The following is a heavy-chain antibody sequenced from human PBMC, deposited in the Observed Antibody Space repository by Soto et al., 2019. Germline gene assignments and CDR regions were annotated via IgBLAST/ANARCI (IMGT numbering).Heavy chain of an antibody. CDR1: GFTFSSYG. CDR2: ISYDGSNK. D-gene: IGHD3-10*01. CDR3: AKDRWFGELGAAHYYYYYGMDV. J-gene: IGHJ6*02. Sequence: GGSLRLSCAASGFTFSSYGMHWVRQAPGKGLEWVAVISYDGSNKYYADSVKGRFTISRDNSKNTLYLQMNSLRAEDTAVYYCAKDRWFGELGAAHYYYYYGMDVWGQGTTVTISS. V-gene: IGHV3-30*18.